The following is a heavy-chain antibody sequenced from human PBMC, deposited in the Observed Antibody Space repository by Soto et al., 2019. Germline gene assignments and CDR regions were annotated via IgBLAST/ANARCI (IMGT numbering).Heavy chain of an antibody. V-gene: IGHV1-46*01. CDR1: GYTFTHYY. D-gene: IGHD2-8*01. J-gene: IGHJ4*02. CDR2: INPRGGST. CDR3: ARPPFPGCINGVCYPCDH. Sequence: QVQLVQSGAEVKKPGASVKVSCKASGYTFTHYYIHWVRQAPGQGLEWMGMINPRGGSTDYAQKFQRRVTMTTDTATTTVYMELSSLRSDDTAVYYCARPPFPGCINGVCYPCDHWGQGTLVTVSS.